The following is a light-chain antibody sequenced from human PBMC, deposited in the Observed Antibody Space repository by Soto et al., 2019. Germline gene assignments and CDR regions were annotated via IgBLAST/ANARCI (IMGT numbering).Light chain of an antibody. CDR2: AAS. CDR3: QQYDSSPWT. V-gene: IGKV3-20*01. J-gene: IGKJ1*01. CDR1: QSVATTY. Sequence: EIVLTQSPGTLSLSPGERATLSCRASQSVATTYLAWYQQKPGQAPRLLIYAASSSASGFPDRFSGSGSGTDFTLTISRLEPEDFAVYYCQQYDSSPWTFGQGTKVDIK.